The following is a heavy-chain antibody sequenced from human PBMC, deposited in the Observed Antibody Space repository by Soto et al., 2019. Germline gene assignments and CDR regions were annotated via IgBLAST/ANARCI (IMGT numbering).Heavy chain of an antibody. CDR3: ARVRGRPGVIMTSVTPARDGLDV. Sequence: EEQLEESGGGLVKPGGSLRLSCAGSGFTLSSYTMNCVRQAPGKGLEWVSSISSSSAYKYYTDSVKGRFTISRDNAKNSLYLQMNSLRAEDTAVYFCARVRGRPGVIMTSVTPARDGLDVWGQGTTVTVSS. D-gene: IGHD3-16*01. CDR1: GFTLSSYT. V-gene: IGHV3-21*01. J-gene: IGHJ6*01. CDR2: ISSSSAYK.